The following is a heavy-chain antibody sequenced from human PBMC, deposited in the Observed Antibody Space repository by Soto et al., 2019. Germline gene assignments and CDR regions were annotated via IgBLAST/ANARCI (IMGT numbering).Heavy chain of an antibody. J-gene: IGHJ6*02. D-gene: IGHD2-2*01. Sequence: PSETLSLTCAVYGGSFSGYYWSWIRQPPGKGLEWIGEINHSGSTNYNPSLKSRVTISVDTSKNQFSLKLSSVTAADTAVYYCGREDIVVDYYGMDVWGQGTTVTVSS. CDR3: GREDIVVDYYGMDV. CDR2: INHSGST. V-gene: IGHV4-34*01. CDR1: GGSFSGYY.